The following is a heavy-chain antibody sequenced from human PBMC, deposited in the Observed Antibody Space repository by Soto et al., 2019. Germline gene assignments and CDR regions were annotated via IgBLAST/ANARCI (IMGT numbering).Heavy chain of an antibody. D-gene: IGHD3-10*01. J-gene: IGHJ6*02. Sequence: GESLKISCQCSGYTFTNSWIAWVRQMPGKGLEWMGIIFPGDSDTTYSPSFQGQITISADKSLSAAYLRWSSLTASDTAMYYCARFGSGMDVWGQGTTVTVSS. V-gene: IGHV5-51*01. CDR3: ARFGSGMDV. CDR2: IFPGDSDT. CDR1: GYTFTNSW.